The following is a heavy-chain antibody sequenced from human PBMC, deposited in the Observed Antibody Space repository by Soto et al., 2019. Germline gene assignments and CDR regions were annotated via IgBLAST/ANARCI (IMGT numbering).Heavy chain of an antibody. CDR3: ARGGIRSYHDSTGYYGL. CDR2: IIPMFGTT. Sequence: QVQLVQSGAEVRKPGSSVKVSCQASGGTLNNYAFTWVRQTHGQGLEWMGGIIPMFGTTNYAQKFQGRLTITADESTSTAYMDLTSLRSEDTAVYYCARGGIRSYHDSTGYYGLWGQGTLVTVSS. V-gene: IGHV1-69*01. CDR1: GGTLNNYA. D-gene: IGHD3-22*01. J-gene: IGHJ4*02.